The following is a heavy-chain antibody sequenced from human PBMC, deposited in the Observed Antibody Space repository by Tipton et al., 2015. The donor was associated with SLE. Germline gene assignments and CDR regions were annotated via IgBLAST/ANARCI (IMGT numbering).Heavy chain of an antibody. V-gene: IGHV4-39*07. Sequence: GLVKPSETLSLTCSVSGGSISSRSHYWGWIRQPPGKGLEWIRSIHYSGSTYDNPSLKSRVTISVDTSKNQFSLQLTSVTAADTAAYFCARHHRLVAAGTGHFHHWGQGTLVTVSS. CDR3: ARHHRLVAAGTGHFHH. D-gene: IGHD2-15*01. CDR1: GGSISSRSHY. J-gene: IGHJ1*01. CDR2: IHYSGST.